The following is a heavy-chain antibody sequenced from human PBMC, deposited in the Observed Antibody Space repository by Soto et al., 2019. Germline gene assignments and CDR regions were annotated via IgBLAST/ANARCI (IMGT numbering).Heavy chain of an antibody. Sequence: GGSLRLSCTVSGFTFGNYALTWVRQAPGKAPEWVGLIRSKVFNRTTEYATSVKGRFTLTRDDSKNIASLQMNSLKTEDTAVYYFTRLTNIAPYYFDYWGQGTLVTVSS. D-gene: IGHD6-13*01. V-gene: IGHV3-49*04. CDR3: TRLTNIAPYYFDY. CDR1: GFTFGNYA. J-gene: IGHJ4*02. CDR2: IRSKVFNRTT.